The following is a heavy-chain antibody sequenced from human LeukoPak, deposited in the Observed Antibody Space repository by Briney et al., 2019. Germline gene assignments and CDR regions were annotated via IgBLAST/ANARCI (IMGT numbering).Heavy chain of an antibody. D-gene: IGHD5-18*01. J-gene: IGHJ4*02. Sequence: GGSLRLSCTASGFTFGDYAMSWFRQAPGKGVEWVGFIRSKAYGGTTEYAASVKGRFTISRDDSKSIAYLQMNSLKTEDTAVYYCTRGAVGLPPDYWGQGTLVTVSS. CDR1: GFTFGDYA. CDR3: TRGAVGLPPDY. CDR2: IRSKAYGGTT. V-gene: IGHV3-49*03.